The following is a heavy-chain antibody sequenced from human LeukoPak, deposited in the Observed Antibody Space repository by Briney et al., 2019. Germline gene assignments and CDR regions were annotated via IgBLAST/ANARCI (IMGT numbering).Heavy chain of an antibody. CDR2: IKQDGREK. J-gene: IGHJ4*02. V-gene: IGHV3-7*01. CDR1: GFTFSSYW. CDR3: ARGDSWSGPRGLDH. Sequence: PGGSLRLSCAASGFTFSSYWMSWVRQAPGKGLEGVANIKQDGREKYYVDSVKGRFTISRDNAKNSLYLQMNSLRAEDTAVYYCARGDSWSGPRGLDHWGQGTLVTVSS. D-gene: IGHD3-3*01.